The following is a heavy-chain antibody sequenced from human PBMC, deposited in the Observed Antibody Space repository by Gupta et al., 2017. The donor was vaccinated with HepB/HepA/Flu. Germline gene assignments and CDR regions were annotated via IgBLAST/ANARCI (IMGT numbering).Heavy chain of an antibody. Sequence: VSLISWDGGSTYYADSVKGRFTISRDNSKNSLYLQMNSLRTEDTALYYCAKAMAYYYYYMDVWGKGTTVTVSS. CDR3: AKAMAYYYYYMDV. J-gene: IGHJ6*03. V-gene: IGHV3-43*01. D-gene: IGHD5-24*01. CDR2: ISWDGGST.